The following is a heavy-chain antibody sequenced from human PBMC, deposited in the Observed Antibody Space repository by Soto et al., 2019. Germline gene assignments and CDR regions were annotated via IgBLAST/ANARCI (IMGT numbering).Heavy chain of an antibody. Sequence: SDPRLGNPTETLRLTCTVSGIALSNARMGVSWIRQPPGKALEWLAHIFSNDEKSYSTSLKSRLTISKDTSKSQVVLTMTNMDPVDTATYYCARISYDSSGYPHFDYWGPGTLFPVS. J-gene: IGHJ4*02. CDR3: ARISYDSSGYPHFDY. V-gene: IGHV2-26*01. CDR2: IFSNDEK. D-gene: IGHD3-22*01. CDR1: GIALSNARMG.